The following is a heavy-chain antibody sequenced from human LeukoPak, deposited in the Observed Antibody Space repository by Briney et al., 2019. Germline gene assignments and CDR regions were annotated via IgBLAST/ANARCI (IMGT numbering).Heavy chain of an antibody. CDR3: ARVLSPPYGDYGY. J-gene: IGHJ4*02. D-gene: IGHD4-17*01. V-gene: IGHV3-30*03. CDR1: GFTFSRHG. CDR2: ISNDGSRK. Sequence: PGRSLRLSCAPSGFTFSRHGMHWVRQAPGKGLEWVAIISNDGSRKYYAHSVEGRFTISRDNSKNTLYLQMDSLRAEDTAVYYCARVLSPPYGDYGYWGQGTLVTVSS.